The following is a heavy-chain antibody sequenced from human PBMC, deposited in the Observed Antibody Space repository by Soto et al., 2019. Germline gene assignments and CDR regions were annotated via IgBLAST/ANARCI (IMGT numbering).Heavy chain of an antibody. CDR2: ILPMFGTE. D-gene: IGHD3-16*01. Sequence: QVQLVQSGAEVKKPGSSVKVSCQASGGTFGPPSITWVRRSPGQGLEWMGGILPMFGTENYAQKFQGRVAITAYKSTKTVHMEMNSLTSADTAVYYCARFAVLQLVPPATKEGLNYYDYAMDVWGKGTTVTVSS. V-gene: IGHV1-69*06. CDR1: GGTFGPPS. CDR3: ARFAVLQLVPPATKEGLNYYDYAMDV. J-gene: IGHJ6*03.